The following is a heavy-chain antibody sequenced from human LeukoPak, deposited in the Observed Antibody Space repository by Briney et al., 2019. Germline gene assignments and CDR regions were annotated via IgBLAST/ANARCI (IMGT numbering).Heavy chain of an antibody. CDR2: IKQDGTEK. CDR1: GFTFSSYW. J-gene: IGHJ4*02. CDR3: ARGAGSFDY. V-gene: IGHV3-7*02. Sequence: GGSLRLSCAASGFTFSSYWMSWVRQAPGEGLEWVANIKQDGTEKYYMDSVKGRYSISRDNAKNSLYLQMNSLRAEDTAVYYCARGAGSFDYWGQGTLVTVSS. D-gene: IGHD5-24*01.